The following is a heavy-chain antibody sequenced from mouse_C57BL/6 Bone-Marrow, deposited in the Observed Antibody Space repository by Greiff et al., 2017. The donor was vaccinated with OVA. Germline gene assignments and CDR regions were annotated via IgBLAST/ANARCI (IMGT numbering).Heavy chain of an antibody. V-gene: IGHV1-64*01. CDR2: IHPNSGST. Sequence: VQLQQPGAELVKPGASVKLSCKASGYTFTSYWMHWVKQRPGQGLEWIGMIHPNSGSTNYNEKFKSKATLTVDKSSSTAYMQLSSLTSEDSAVYYCARSGWDGGFAYWGQGTLVTVSA. CDR1: GYTFTSYW. D-gene: IGHD4-1*01. J-gene: IGHJ3*01. CDR3: ARSGWDGGFAY.